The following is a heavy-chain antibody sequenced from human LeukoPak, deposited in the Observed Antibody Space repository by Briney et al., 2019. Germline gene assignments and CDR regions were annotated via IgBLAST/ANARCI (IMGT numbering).Heavy chain of an antibody. V-gene: IGHV3-30*04. CDR1: GFTLSNYA. CDR3: ARPPGRVLAATSDY. D-gene: IGHD2-15*01. CDR2: ISYGGSDK. Sequence: GGSLRLSCAASGFTLSNYAMHWVRQPPGKGLEWVAAISYGGSDKYYADSGKGRFTISRDNSKNTLYLQMNSLRADDTAVYYCARPPGRVLAATSDYWGQGTLVTVSS. J-gene: IGHJ4*02.